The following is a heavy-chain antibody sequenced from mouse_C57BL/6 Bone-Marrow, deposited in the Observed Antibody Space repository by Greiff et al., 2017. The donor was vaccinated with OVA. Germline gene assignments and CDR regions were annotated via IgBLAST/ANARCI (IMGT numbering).Heavy chain of an antibody. Sequence: QVQLQQPGAELVRPGTSVKLSCKASGYTFTSYWMHWVKQRPGQGLEWIGVIDPSESYTNYNQQFKGKATLTVDTSSSTAYMQLSSLTSEDSAVYYCATLDYDLAWFAYWGQGTLVTVSA. V-gene: IGHV1-59*01. CDR1: GYTFTSYW. D-gene: IGHD2-4*01. J-gene: IGHJ3*01. CDR2: IDPSESYT. CDR3: ATLDYDLAWFAY.